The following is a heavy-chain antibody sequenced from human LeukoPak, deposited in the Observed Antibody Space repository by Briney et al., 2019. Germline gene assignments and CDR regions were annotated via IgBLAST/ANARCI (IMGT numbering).Heavy chain of an antibody. CDR1: GFTFDDYG. D-gene: IGHD3-10*01. V-gene: IGHV3-20*04. J-gene: IGHJ4*02. Sequence: GGSLRLSXAASGFTFDDYGMSWVRQAPGKGLEWVSDINWNSGSTGYADSVKGRFTISRDNAKNSLYLQMNSLRAEDTALYYCARDKDGSGSYYMSGFDYWGQGTLVTVSS. CDR2: INWNSGST. CDR3: ARDKDGSGSYYMSGFDY.